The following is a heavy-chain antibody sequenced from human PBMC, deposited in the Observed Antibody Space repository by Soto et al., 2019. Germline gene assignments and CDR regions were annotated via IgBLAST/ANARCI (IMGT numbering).Heavy chain of an antibody. CDR1: GFSLSTSGVS. CDR2: IHWDDDK. J-gene: IGHJ3*02. Sequence: QITLKESGPTLVKPTQTLTLTCTFSGFSLSTSGVSVGWIRQPPGKALEWLALIHWDDDKRYSPSLKSRLTITKDTSKNQVVLTMTNMDPVDTATYYCAHKWGVAVWNAVDIWGLWTMVTVSS. CDR3: AHKWGVAVWNAVDI. D-gene: IGHD2-15*01. V-gene: IGHV2-5*02.